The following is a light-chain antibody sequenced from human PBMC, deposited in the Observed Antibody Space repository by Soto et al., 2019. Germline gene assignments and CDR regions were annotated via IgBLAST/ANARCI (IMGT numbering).Light chain of an antibody. Sequence: DIQMTQPPSTLSASVGDTVTITCRASQSVSIWLAWYQKKPGKAPQVLIWDASTLQRGVPSRFSVSGSGTEFTLTISSLQAEDFATYYCQQYNGYSTWTFGQGTKVEIK. CDR2: DAS. CDR1: QSVSIW. J-gene: IGKJ1*01. CDR3: QQYNGYSTWT. V-gene: IGKV1-5*01.